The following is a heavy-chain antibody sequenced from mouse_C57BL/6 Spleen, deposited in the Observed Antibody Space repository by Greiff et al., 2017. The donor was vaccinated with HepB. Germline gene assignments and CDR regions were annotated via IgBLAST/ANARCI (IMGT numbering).Heavy chain of an antibody. CDR1: GYTFTDYE. D-gene: IGHD2-4*01. CDR2: IDPETGGT. V-gene: IGHV1-15*01. CDR3: TRLSIYYDYERYYYAMDY. J-gene: IGHJ4*01. Sequence: QVQLQQSGAELVRPGASVTLSCKASGYTFTDYEMHWVKQTPVHGLEWIGAIDPETGGTAYNQKFKGKAILTADKSSSTAYMELRSLTSEDSAVYYCTRLSIYYDYERYYYAMDYWCQGTSSTVSP.